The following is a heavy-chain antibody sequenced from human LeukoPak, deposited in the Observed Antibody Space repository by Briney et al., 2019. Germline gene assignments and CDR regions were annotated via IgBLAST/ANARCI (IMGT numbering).Heavy chain of an antibody. V-gene: IGHV3-11*01. CDR1: GFTFSDHY. D-gene: IGHD1-26*01. CDR2: ISNSGSLK. J-gene: IGHJ4*02. CDR3: ARNEGSF. Sequence: PGGSLRLSCAASGFTFSDHYMSWFRQAPGKGLEWVSYISNSGSLKYYADSVKGRFTISRDNAKNSLFLQVDSLRAEETAVYYCARNEGSFWGQGTLVTVSS.